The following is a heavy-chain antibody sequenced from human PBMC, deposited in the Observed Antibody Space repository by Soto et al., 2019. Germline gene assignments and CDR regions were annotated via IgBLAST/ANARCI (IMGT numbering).Heavy chain of an antibody. Sequence: ESGGGVVQPGRSLRLSCAASGFTFSSYGMHWVRQAPGKGLEWVAVIWYDGSNKYYADSVKGRFTISRDNSKNTLYLQMNSLRAEDTAVYYCARVQYSSSSFYYYYYYMDVWGKGTTVTVSS. D-gene: IGHD6-6*01. CDR1: GFTFSSYG. CDR2: IWYDGSNK. CDR3: ARVQYSSSSFYYYYYYMDV. J-gene: IGHJ6*03. V-gene: IGHV3-33*01.